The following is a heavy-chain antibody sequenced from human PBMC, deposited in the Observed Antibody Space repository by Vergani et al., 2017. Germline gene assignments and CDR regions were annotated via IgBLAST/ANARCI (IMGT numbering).Heavy chain of an antibody. V-gene: IGHV4-59*01. Sequence: QVQLQESGPGLVKPSETLSLTCTVSGGSISNYYWGWIRQPPGKGLEWIGYIYYTGSTNYNPSLKSRVTISVDTSKNQFSLKLSSVTAADTAVYYCARDRSYCTNGVCYAVGGDYWGQGTLVTVSS. D-gene: IGHD2-8*01. CDR1: GGSISNYY. CDR2: IYYTGST. CDR3: ARDRSYCTNGVCYAVGGDY. J-gene: IGHJ4*02.